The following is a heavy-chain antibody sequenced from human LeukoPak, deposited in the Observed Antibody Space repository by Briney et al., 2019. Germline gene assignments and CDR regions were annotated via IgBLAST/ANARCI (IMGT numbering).Heavy chain of an antibody. CDR3: ARDPRYGGNSDSDY. D-gene: IGHD4-23*01. V-gene: IGHV1-24*01. CDR2: FDPEDGET. Sequence: ASVKVSCKVSGYTLTELSMHWVRQAPGKGLEWMGGFDPEDGETIYAQKLQGRVTMTTDTSTSTAYMELRSLRSDDTAVYYCARDPRYGGNSDSDYWGQGTLVTVSS. CDR1: GYTLTELS. J-gene: IGHJ4*02.